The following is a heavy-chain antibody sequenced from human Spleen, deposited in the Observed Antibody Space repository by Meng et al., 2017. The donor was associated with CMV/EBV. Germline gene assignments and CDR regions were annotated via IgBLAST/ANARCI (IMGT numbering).Heavy chain of an antibody. CDR2: MNPNSGNT. J-gene: IGHJ4*02. Sequence: ASVKVSCKASGYSFTSYDIHWVRQATGQGLEWMGWMNPNSGNTGYAQKFQGRVTITRNTSISTAYMELSSLRSEDTAVYYSARRWGRIVPAATDYWGQGTLVTVSS. D-gene: IGHD2-2*01. V-gene: IGHV1-8*03. CDR3: ARRWGRIVPAATDY. CDR1: GYSFTSYD.